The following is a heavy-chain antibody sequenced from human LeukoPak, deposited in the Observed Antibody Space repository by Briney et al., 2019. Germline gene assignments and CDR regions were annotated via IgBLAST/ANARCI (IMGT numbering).Heavy chain of an antibody. CDR3: ARGAPYCSSTSCPGWFDP. V-gene: IGHV4-34*01. D-gene: IGHD2-2*01. CDR2: INHSGST. J-gene: IGHJ5*02. CDR1: GGSFSGYY. Sequence: SETLSLTCAVYGGSFSGYYWSGIRQPPGKGLEWSGEINHSGSTNYNPSLKSRVTISVDTSKNQFSLKLSSVTAADTAVYYCARGAPYCSSTSCPGWFDPWGQGTLVTVSS.